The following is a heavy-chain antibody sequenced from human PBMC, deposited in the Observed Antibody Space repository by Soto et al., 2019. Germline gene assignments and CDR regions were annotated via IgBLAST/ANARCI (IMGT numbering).Heavy chain of an antibody. CDR1: GFTFSSYA. V-gene: IGHV3-23*01. CDR2: ISGSGGST. CDR3: AKLKIWYYDILTGYALY. J-gene: IGHJ4*02. Sequence: PGGSLRLSCAASGFTFSSYAMSWVRQAPGKGLEWVSVISGSGGSTYYADSVKGRFTISRDNSKNTLYLQMNSLRAEDTAVFYCAKLKIWYYDILTGYALYWGQGTLVTVSS. D-gene: IGHD3-9*01.